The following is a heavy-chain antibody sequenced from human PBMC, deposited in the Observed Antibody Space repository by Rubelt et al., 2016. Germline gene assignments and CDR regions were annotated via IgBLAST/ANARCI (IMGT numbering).Heavy chain of an antibody. CDR1: GFTFSNYA. J-gene: IGHJ4*02. CDR3: ASRTRDYGSEGAYNY. D-gene: IGHD3-10*01. V-gene: IGHV3-11*01. CDR2: ISGFGTTI. Sequence: GGSLRLSCAASGFTFSNYAMSWFRQAPGKGLEWISYISGFGTTIYSADSVKGRFTISRDNAKNTLYLQMNSLRDEDSAVYYCASRTRDYGSEGAYNYWGQGTLVTVSS.